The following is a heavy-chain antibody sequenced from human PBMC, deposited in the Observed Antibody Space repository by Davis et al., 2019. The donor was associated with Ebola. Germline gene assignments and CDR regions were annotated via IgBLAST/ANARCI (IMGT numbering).Heavy chain of an antibody. CDR3: ARLGWQRYYFDY. CDR2: IYSGGST. J-gene: IGHJ4*02. V-gene: IGHV3-53*01. CDR1: GFSANGYY. Sequence: PGGSLRLSCAASGFSANGYYMSWVRQAPGKGLEWVSVIYSGGSTYYADSVKGRFTISRDNSKNTLYLQMNSLRAEDTAVYYCARLGWQRYYFDYWGQGTLVTVSS. D-gene: IGHD5-12*01.